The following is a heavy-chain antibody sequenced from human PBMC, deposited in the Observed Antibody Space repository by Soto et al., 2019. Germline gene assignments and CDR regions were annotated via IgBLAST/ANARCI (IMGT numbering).Heavy chain of an antibody. Sequence: QAGGSLRLSCAASGFPFINFAMSWVRQSPGKGLEWVSAISGGGTATWYADSVRGRFTISRDNSKNTVYLQMNSLRAEDTAVYYCAKFGASGSYFQFDYWGHGTLVTVSS. CDR3: AKFGASGSYFQFDY. J-gene: IGHJ4*01. CDR1: GFPFINFA. CDR2: ISGGGTAT. D-gene: IGHD3-10*01. V-gene: IGHV3-23*01.